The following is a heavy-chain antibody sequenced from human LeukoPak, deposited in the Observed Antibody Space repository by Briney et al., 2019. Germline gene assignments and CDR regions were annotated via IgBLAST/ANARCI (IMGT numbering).Heavy chain of an antibody. CDR2: IYYSGDT. V-gene: IGHV4-59*01. J-gene: IGHJ5*02. D-gene: IGHD4/OR15-4a*01. CDR3: VRGPYGASISKWFDP. Sequence: SETLSLTCTVSRDSISGYSWSWIRQSPGGGLEWIGYIYYSGDTAYNPSLRSRVTMSVDTSKSQFSLQLRSMTTADTAVYYCVRGPYGASISKWFDPWGQGTQVIVSP. CDR1: RDSISGYS.